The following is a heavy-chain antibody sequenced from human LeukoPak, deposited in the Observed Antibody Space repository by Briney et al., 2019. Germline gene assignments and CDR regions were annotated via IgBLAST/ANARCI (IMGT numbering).Heavy chain of an antibody. J-gene: IGHJ4*02. CDR2: LNTYDRST. CDR3: ARDLGSRN. D-gene: IGHD7-27*01. V-gene: IGHV3-74*03. CDR1: GFTFSESW. Sequence: GGSLRLSCAASGFTFSESWMHWFRQAPGKGLEWVSRLNTYDRSTTYADSVKGRFTISSDNAKNTLYLQMNGLRIEDTAVYYCARDLGSRNWGQGTLVTVSS.